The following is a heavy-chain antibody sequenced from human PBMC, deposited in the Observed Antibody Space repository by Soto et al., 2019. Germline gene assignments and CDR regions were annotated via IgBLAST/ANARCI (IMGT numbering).Heavy chain of an antibody. J-gene: IGHJ6*02. CDR2: INAGNGNT. Sequence: ASVKVSCKASGYTFTSYAMHWVRQAPGQRLEWMGWINAGNGNTKYSQKFQGRVTITRDTSASTAYMELSSLRSEDTAVYYCARGFKKTIAAAPHYGMDVWGQGTTVNVS. D-gene: IGHD6-25*01. CDR1: GYTFTSYA. V-gene: IGHV1-3*01. CDR3: ARGFKKTIAAAPHYGMDV.